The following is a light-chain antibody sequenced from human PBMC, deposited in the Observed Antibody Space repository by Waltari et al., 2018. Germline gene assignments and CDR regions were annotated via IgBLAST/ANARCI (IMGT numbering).Light chain of an antibody. Sequence: DIQMTQSLSTLSASVGDRVTITCRASQYVKNNLAWYQQKPGKAPKVLIHKASRLESGVPSRFSGSGFGTEFTLTISSLQPDDFATYYCQEYDSLPITFGGGTKVDIK. CDR1: QYVKNN. CDR3: QEYDSLPIT. CDR2: KAS. J-gene: IGKJ4*01. V-gene: IGKV1-5*03.